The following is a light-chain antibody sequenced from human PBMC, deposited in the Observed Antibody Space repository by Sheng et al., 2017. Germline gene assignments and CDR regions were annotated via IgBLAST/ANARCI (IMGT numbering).Light chain of an antibody. CDR3: QKYNSASFT. Sequence: DIQMTQSPSSLSASVGDRVTITCRASQGISNYLAWYQQKPGKVPKLLIYAASTLQSGVPSRFSGSGSGTDFTLTISLQPEDVATYYCQKYNSASFTFGPGTKVDIK. CDR2: AAS. V-gene: IGKV1-27*01. CDR1: QGISNY. J-gene: IGKJ3*01.